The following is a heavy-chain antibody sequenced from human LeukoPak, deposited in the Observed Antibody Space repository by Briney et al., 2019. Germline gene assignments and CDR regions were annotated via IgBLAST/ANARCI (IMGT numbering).Heavy chain of an antibody. CDR1: GVSINSGNW. Sequence: SETLSLTCAVSGVSINSGNWWSWVRQPPGKGLEWIGEIYHSGSTNYNPSLKSRATISVDTSKNQFSLRLSSVTAADTAVYYCARGPLADFWGQGTLVTVSS. CDR3: ARGPLADF. J-gene: IGHJ4*02. CDR2: IYHSGST. V-gene: IGHV4-4*02.